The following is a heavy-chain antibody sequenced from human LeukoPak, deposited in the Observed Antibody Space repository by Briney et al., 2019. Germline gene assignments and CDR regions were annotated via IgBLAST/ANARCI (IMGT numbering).Heavy chain of an antibody. CDR1: GFKFGDNA. CDR2: IRSKSYGGTT. D-gene: IGHD5-18*01. CDR3: ARDAPGPVDKATLGWFDP. Sequence: GGSLRLSCTTSGFKFGDNAMSWVRQAPGKGLEWVSYIRSKSYGGTTEYAASVKGRFTISRDDSKSIAYLQMNSPESEDTAVYYCARDAPGPVDKATLGWFDPWGQGTVVTVSS. J-gene: IGHJ5*02. V-gene: IGHV3-49*04.